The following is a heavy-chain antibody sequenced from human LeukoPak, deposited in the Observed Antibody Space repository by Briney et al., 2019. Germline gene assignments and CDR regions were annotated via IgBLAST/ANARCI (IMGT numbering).Heavy chain of an antibody. CDR3: ATFDYLADYFHY. CDR2: IKQDESEK. CDR1: GFTFSSYW. D-gene: IGHD3-9*01. Sequence: GGSLRLSCAASGFTFSSYWMSWVRQAPGKGLEWVANIKQDESEKYYVDSVKGRFTIFRDNAKSSLYLQMNSLRAEDTAVYYCATFDYLADYFHYWGHGTLVIVSS. V-gene: IGHV3-7*01. J-gene: IGHJ1*01.